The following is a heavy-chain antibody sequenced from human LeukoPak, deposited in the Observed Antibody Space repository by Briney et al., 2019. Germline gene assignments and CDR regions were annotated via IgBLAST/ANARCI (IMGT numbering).Heavy chain of an antibody. V-gene: IGHV3-11*01. CDR2: ISRGGNSI. CDR3: ARDNYYGSGRYIDY. J-gene: IGHJ4*02. CDR1: GFTFSDYY. Sequence: GGSLRLSCAASGFTFSDYYMSWLRQAPGKGLEWVSSISRGGNSIYYADSVKGRFTISRDNAKNSLYLQMNSLRAEDTAVYYCARDNYYGSGRYIDYWGQGTLVTVSS. D-gene: IGHD3-10*01.